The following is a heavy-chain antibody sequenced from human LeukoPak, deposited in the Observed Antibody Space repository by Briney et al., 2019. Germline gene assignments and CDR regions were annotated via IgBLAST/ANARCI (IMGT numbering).Heavy chain of an antibody. V-gene: IGHV4-4*02. CDR3: ARLYSGYGVYFDY. D-gene: IGHD5-12*01. J-gene: IGHJ4*02. Sequence: SGTLSLTCAVSGGSISSSNWWSWVRQPPGKGLEWIGEIYHSGSTNYNPSLKSRVTISVDTSKNQFSLKLSSVTAADTAVYYCARLYSGYGVYFDYWGQGTLVTVSS. CDR2: IYHSGST. CDR1: GGSISSSNW.